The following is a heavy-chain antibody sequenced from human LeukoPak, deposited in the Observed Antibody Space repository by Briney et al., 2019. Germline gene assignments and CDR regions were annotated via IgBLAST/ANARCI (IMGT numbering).Heavy chain of an antibody. Sequence: PSETLSLTCAVYGGSFSGYYWSWIRQPPGKGLEWIGEINHSGSTNYNPSLKSRVTISVDTSKDQFSLKLSSVTAADTAVYYCARVKNRVAAAGTGWFDPWGQGTLVTVSS. CDR2: INHSGST. V-gene: IGHV4-34*01. CDR1: GGSFSGYY. J-gene: IGHJ5*02. CDR3: ARVKNRVAAAGTGWFDP. D-gene: IGHD6-13*01.